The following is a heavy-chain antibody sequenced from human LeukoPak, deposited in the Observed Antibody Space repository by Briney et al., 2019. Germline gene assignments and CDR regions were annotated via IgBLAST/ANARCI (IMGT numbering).Heavy chain of an antibody. CDR3: ARGTYSSSSFDY. CDR2: ISSSSSYI. D-gene: IGHD6-6*01. Sequence: GGSLRLSCAASGFTFSSYSMNWVRQAPGEGLEWVSSISSSSSYIYYAGSVKGRFTISRDNATNSTYLQMNSLRAEDTALYYCARGTYSSSSFDYWGQGTLVTVSS. J-gene: IGHJ4*02. V-gene: IGHV3-21*01. CDR1: GFTFSSYS.